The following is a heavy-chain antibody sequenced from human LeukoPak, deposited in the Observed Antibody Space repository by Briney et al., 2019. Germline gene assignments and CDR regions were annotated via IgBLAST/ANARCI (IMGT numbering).Heavy chain of an antibody. Sequence: GGSLRLSCAASGFAFSSYAMHWVRQAPGKGLEYVSAISSNGGSTYYANSVKGRFTISRDNSKNMLYLQMNSLRVEDTAVYYCAAKWLLRRYWGQGTLVTVSS. D-gene: IGHD3-22*01. CDR2: ISSNGGST. V-gene: IGHV3-64*01. CDR1: GFAFSSYA. J-gene: IGHJ4*02. CDR3: AAKWLLRRY.